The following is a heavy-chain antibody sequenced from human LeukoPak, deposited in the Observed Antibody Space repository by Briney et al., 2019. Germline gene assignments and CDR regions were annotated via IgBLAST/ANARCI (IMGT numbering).Heavy chain of an antibody. D-gene: IGHD3/OR15-3a*01. V-gene: IGHV1-2*06. CDR2: INPDTGGT. J-gene: IGHJ4*02. CDR3: VTSFDYSDFY. CDR1: GYTFTNFY. Sequence: ASVKVSCKASGYTFTNFYIHWVRQASGQGLEWMGRINPDTGGTNFAQKFQDRVTVTRDTSISTAFLELSSLTSGDAAVYYCVTSFDYSDFYWGQGTLVIVS.